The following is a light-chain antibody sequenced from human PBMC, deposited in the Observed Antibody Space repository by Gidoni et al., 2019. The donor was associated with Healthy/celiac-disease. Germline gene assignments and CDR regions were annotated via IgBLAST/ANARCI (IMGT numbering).Light chain of an antibody. Sequence: RVTITCRASQSISSYLNWYQQKPGKAPKLLIYAASSLQSGVPSRFSGSGSGTDFTLTISSLQPEDFATYYCQQSYSTPFTFXPXTKVXIK. J-gene: IGKJ3*01. CDR3: QQSYSTPFT. CDR2: AAS. V-gene: IGKV1-39*01. CDR1: QSISSY.